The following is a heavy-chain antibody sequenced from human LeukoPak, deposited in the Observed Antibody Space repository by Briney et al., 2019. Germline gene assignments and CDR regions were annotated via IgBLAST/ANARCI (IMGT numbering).Heavy chain of an antibody. D-gene: IGHD3-10*01. V-gene: IGHV3-30*04. CDR2: ISYDGSNK. J-gene: IGHJ4*02. Sequence: GGSLRLSCAASGFTFSSYAMHWVRQAPGKGLEWVAVISYDGSNKYYADSVKGRFTISRDNSKNTLYLQMNSLRAEDTAVYYCARELMYYYGSGSDYPDRQPFDYWGQGTLVTVSS. CDR3: ARELMYYYGSGSDYPDRQPFDY. CDR1: GFTFSSYA.